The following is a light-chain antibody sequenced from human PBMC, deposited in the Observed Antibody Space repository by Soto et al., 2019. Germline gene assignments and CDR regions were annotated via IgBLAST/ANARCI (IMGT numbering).Light chain of an antibody. J-gene: IGLJ1*01. CDR1: TSNIGSNI. V-gene: IGLV1-44*01. Sequence: QSVLTQPPSASGTPGQRVTVSCSGSTSNIGSNIVDWYQQVPGTAPKLLIYTNNQRPSGVPDRFSSSRSGTSASLAISGLQSEDEADYYCAAWDDTLNVYVFGTGTKVTVL. CDR3: AAWDDTLNVYV. CDR2: TNN.